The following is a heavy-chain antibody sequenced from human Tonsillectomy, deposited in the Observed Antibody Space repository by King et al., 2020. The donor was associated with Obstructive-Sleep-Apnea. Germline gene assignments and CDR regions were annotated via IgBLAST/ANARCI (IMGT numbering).Heavy chain of an antibody. CDR3: ARDSGSGSYYSPH. D-gene: IGHD3-10*01. CDR1: GGSISSYY. CDR2: SYTSGST. V-gene: IGHV4-4*07. Sequence: VQLQESGPGLVKPSETLSLTCTVSGGSISSYYWSWIRQPAGQGLEWIGRSYTSGSTNYNPSLKSRVTMSVDTSKNQFSLKLSSVTAADTAVYYCARDSGSGSYYSPHWGQGTLVTVSS. J-gene: IGHJ4*02.